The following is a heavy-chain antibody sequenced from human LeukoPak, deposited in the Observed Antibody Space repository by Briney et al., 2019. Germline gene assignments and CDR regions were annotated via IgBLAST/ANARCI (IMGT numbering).Heavy chain of an antibody. CDR3: ARLPGSGYCSGGSCSNAFDI. CDR1: GGSISSGSYY. Sequence: SETLSLTCTVSGGSISSGSYYWSWIRQPAGKGLEWIGRIYTSGSTNYNPSLRSRVTISVDTSKNQFSLKLSSVTAADTAVYYCARLPGSGYCSGGSCSNAFDIWGQGTMVTVSS. J-gene: IGHJ3*02. CDR2: IYTSGST. D-gene: IGHD2-15*01. V-gene: IGHV4-61*02.